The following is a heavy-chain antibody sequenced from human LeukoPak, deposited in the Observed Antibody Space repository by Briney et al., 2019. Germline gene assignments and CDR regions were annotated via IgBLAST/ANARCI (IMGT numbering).Heavy chain of an antibody. CDR2: ISSSSSYI. Sequence: GGSLRLSCAASGFTFSSYSMNWVRQAPGKGLEWVSSISSSSSYIYYTDSVKGRFTISRDNAKNSLYLQMNSLRAEDTAVYYCAKEFNSGLPDYWGQGSLVTVPS. CDR1: GFTFSSYS. D-gene: IGHD1-26*01. J-gene: IGHJ4*02. V-gene: IGHV3-21*01. CDR3: AKEFNSGLPDY.